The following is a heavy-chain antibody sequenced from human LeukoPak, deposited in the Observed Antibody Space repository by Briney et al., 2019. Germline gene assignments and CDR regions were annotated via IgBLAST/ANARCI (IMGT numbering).Heavy chain of an antibody. CDR1: GGSFSGYY. Sequence: LETLSLTCAVYGGSFSGYYWSWIRQPPGKGLEWIGEINHSGSTNYNPSLKSRVTISVDTSKNQFSLKLSSVTAADTAVYYCARASMITFGGVIVPFDPWGQGTLVTVSS. CDR2: INHSGST. V-gene: IGHV4-34*01. J-gene: IGHJ5*02. CDR3: ARASMITFGGVIVPFDP. D-gene: IGHD3-16*02.